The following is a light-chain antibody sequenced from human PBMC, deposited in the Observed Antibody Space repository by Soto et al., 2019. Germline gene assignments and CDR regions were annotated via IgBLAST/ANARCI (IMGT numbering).Light chain of an antibody. Sequence: AIRMTQSPSSLSASTGDRVTITCRASQGISSYLAWYQQKPGKAPKLLIYAASTLQSGVPSRFSGSGSGTDFTLTIRCLQSEDFATYYCQQYYSYPQTFGGGTKVEIK. CDR2: AAS. J-gene: IGKJ4*01. CDR3: QQYYSYPQT. CDR1: QGISSY. V-gene: IGKV1-8*01.